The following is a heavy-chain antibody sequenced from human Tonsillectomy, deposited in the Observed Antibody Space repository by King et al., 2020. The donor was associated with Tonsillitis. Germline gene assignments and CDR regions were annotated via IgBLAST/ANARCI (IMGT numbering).Heavy chain of an antibody. D-gene: IGHD3-3*01. V-gene: IGHV4-59*01. J-gene: IGHJ6*03. CDR1: GGSISGYY. CDR2: IYYSGST. CDR3: ARDGGAMFAVADYYYYMDV. Sequence: QLQESGPGLVKPSETLSLTCTVSGGSISGYYWSWLRQPPGKGLEWIGYIYYSGSTNYNTSLKSRVTISVDTSKNQFSLKLGSVTAADTAVYYCARDGGAMFAVADYYYYMDVWGKGTAVTVSS.